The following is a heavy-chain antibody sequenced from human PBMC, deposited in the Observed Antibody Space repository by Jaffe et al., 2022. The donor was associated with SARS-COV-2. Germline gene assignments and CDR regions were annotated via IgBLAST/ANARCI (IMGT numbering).Heavy chain of an antibody. J-gene: IGHJ4*02. D-gene: IGHD2-15*01. CDR1: GFSFSTYG. CDR2: ISYDGGHK. CDR3: AKVLDIVAVVEITPLES. Sequence: QVKLVESGGGVVQPGRSLRLSCAASGFSFSTYGMHWVRQAPGKGLEWVAVISYDGGHKYYADSVKGRFTISRDNSRNTVYLQMNSLRTDDTALYYCAKVLDIVAVVEITPLESWGQGTLVTVSS. V-gene: IGHV3-30*18.